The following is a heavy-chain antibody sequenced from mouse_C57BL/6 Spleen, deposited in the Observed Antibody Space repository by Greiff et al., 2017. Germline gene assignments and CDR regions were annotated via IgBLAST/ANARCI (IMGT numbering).Heavy chain of an antibody. V-gene: IGHV1-69*01. CDR1: GYTFTSYW. Sequence: VKLQQPGAELVMPGASVKLSCKASGYTFTSYWMHWVKQRPGQGLEWIGEIDPSDGYTNYNQKFKGKATLTVDKSSSTAYMQLSSLTSEDSAVYYCARNCGISLSFDVWGTGTTVTVSS. J-gene: IGHJ1*03. CDR2: IDPSDGYT. D-gene: IGHD1-3*01. CDR3: ARNCGISLSFDV.